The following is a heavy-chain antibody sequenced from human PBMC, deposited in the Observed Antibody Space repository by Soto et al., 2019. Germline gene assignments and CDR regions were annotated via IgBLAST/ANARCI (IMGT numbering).Heavy chain of an antibody. CDR2: INSDGSTS. CDR3: ARTTGATGYRGFDY. Sequence: EVQLVESGGGLVQPGGSLRLSCAASGFTLSSYWMHWVRHAPGKGLVWVSRINSDGSTSTYADSVKGRFTISRDSARNTLYLQMNSLSAEDTAIYYCARTTGATGYRGFDYWGRGTLVTVSS. J-gene: IGHJ4*02. D-gene: IGHD3-9*01. CDR1: GFTLSSYW. V-gene: IGHV3-74*01.